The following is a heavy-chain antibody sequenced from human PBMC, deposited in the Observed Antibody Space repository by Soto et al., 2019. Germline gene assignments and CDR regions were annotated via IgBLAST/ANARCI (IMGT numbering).Heavy chain of an antibody. V-gene: IGHV3-30-3*01. D-gene: IGHD3-22*01. CDR2: ISDDGSNK. J-gene: IGHJ4*02. CDR1: GFTFSICA. CDR3: ARPHSFDISGYHFDS. Sequence: GGSLRLSCAASGFTFSICAMHWVRQAPGKGLEWVAVISDDGSNKYYADSVKGRFTISRDNSKNTLYLQMNSLRPDDTAIYYCARPHSFDISGYHFDSRGQGTPVTVSS.